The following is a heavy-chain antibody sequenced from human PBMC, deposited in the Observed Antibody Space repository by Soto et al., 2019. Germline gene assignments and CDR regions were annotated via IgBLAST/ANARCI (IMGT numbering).Heavy chain of an antibody. CDR3: VRDRYYYDSSGYYYYY. V-gene: IGHV1-69*01. J-gene: IGHJ4*02. Sequence: QVQLVQSGAEVKKPGSSVKVSCKASGGTFSSYAISWVRQAPGQGLEWMGGIIPIFGTANYAQKFQGRVTITADESTSTAYMELSSLRSEDTAVYYCVRDRYYYDSSGYYYYYWGQGTLVTVSS. CDR2: IIPIFGTA. D-gene: IGHD3-22*01. CDR1: GGTFSSYA.